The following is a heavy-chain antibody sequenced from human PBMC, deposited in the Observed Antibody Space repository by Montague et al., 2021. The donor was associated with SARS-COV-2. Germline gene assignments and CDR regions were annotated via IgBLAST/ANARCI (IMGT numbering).Heavy chain of an antibody. Sequence: SETLSLTCIVSGGSTNYYYWSWIRQSPGKGLEWIGYMYYSGSTNYNPSLKSRVTVSVDRSKNQVSLKLSSVTPADMAVYYCARLLRSCSNGVCRTYYYYAMDVWGQGTTVTVSS. CDR3: ARLLRSCSNGVCRTYYYYAMDV. CDR2: MYYSGST. J-gene: IGHJ6*02. D-gene: IGHD2-8*01. V-gene: IGHV4-59*01. CDR1: GGSTNYYY.